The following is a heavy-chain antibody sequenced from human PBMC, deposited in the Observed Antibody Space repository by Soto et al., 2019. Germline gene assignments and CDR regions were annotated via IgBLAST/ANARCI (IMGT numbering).Heavy chain of an antibody. CDR3: ARGVVVVPDAIYGMDV. V-gene: IGHV4-34*01. CDR1: GGSFSGYY. Sequence: SETLSLTCAVYGGSFSGYYWSWIRQPPGKGLEWIGEINHSGSTNYNPSLKSRVTISVDTSKNQFSLKLSSVTAADTAVYYCARGVVVVPDAIYGMDVWGQGTTVTVSS. CDR2: INHSGST. D-gene: IGHD2-2*01. J-gene: IGHJ6*02.